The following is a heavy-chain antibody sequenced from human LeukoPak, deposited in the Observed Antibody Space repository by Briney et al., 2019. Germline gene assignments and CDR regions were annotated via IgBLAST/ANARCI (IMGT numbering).Heavy chain of an antibody. J-gene: IGHJ4*02. Sequence: SVKVSCKASGGTFSSYAISWVRQAPGQGLEWMGGIIPIFGTANYAQKFQGRVTITADKSTSTAYMELSSLRSEDTAVYYCARVQRAGYSYGYSFGYWGQGTLVTVSS. CDR3: ARVQRAGYSYGYSFGY. V-gene: IGHV1-69*06. CDR1: GGTFSSYA. CDR2: IIPIFGTA. D-gene: IGHD5-18*01.